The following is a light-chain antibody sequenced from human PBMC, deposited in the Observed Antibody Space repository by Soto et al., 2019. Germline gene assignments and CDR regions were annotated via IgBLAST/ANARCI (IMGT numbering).Light chain of an antibody. CDR2: GAP. CDR3: QQYGSSTPPT. CDR1: QSVSSLY. J-gene: IGKJ4*01. Sequence: EVGLTQSPGTLSLSPGERTTLSCGASQSVSSLYLAWCQQKPGHAPTLLIYGAPNRATGTPDRFSGSGSRTDFNLTISRLEPEDFAVYYCQQYGSSTPPTFGGGTKVDI. V-gene: IGKV3-20*01.